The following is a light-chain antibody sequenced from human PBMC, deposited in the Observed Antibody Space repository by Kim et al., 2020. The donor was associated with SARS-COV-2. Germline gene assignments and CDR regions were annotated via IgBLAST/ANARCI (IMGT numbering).Light chain of an antibody. CDR1: RLGRKY. CDR3: QAWDNSIV. Sequence: SVSPGQTASITCSGHRLGRKYVYWYQQKPGQPPLLVMSQDIKRPSGIPERFSGPTSGDTATLTISGTQALDEADYYCQAWDNSIVFGGGTKLTV. V-gene: IGLV3-1*01. J-gene: IGLJ2*01. CDR2: QDI.